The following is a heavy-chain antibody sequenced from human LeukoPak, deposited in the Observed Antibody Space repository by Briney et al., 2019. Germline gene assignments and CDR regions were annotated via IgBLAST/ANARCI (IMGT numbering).Heavy chain of an antibody. CDR3: ALTFGGVIVSYFDY. CDR1: GFTFRSYA. J-gene: IGHJ4*02. CDR2: ISGSGGST. Sequence: PGCSLRLSCASTGFTFRSYAMSSVRQPPGKGLDWVPAISGSGGSTYYADSVKGRFTISRDNSKNTLYLQTNSLRAEDTAVYYCALTFGGVIVSYFDYWGQGTLVTVSS. V-gene: IGHV3-23*01. D-gene: IGHD3-16*02.